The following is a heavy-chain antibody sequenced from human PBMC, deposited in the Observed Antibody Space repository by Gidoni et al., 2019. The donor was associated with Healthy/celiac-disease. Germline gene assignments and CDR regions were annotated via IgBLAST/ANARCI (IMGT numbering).Heavy chain of an antibody. CDR2: TYYRSKWYY. J-gene: IGHJ4*02. CDR1: GESVYSNSAA. CDR3: ARSRGAASGTYDY. V-gene: IGHV6-1*01. Sequence: QVQLQQSGQGLVKPAQTRPLTCAIAGESVYSNSAASNWIRLSPARGLEWLGRTYYRSKWYYDYALSVKSRITINPDTSKNQFSLQLNSVTPEDTAVYYCARSRGAASGTYDYWSQGTLVTVSS. D-gene: IGHD6-13*01.